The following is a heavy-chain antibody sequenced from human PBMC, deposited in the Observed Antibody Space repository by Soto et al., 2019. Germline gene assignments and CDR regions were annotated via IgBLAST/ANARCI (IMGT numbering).Heavy chain of an antibody. CDR3: ARGSSIAGLYYGMDV. J-gene: IGHJ6*02. CDR2: IYYSGST. CDR1: GGSFSGYY. Sequence: SETLSLTCAVYGGSFSGYYWSWIRQPPGKGLEWIGSIYYSGSTYYNPSLKSRVTISLDTSKNQFSLKLSSVTAADTAVYYCARGSSIAGLYYGMDVWGQGTKVTVSS. V-gene: IGHV4-34*09. D-gene: IGHD6-6*01.